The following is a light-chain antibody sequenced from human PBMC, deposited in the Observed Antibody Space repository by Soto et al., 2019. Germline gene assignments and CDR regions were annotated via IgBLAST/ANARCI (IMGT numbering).Light chain of an antibody. CDR3: CSYAGSNAL. CDR2: EVL. J-gene: IGLJ2*01. V-gene: IGLV2-23*02. CDR1: SSDVGNYNI. Sequence: QSALTQPASVSGSPGQSITISCTGTSSDVGNYNIVSWYQQVPGKAPKLIIYEVLQRPSGVSNRFSGSKSGNTASLTISGLQAEDEGDYYCCSYAGSNALFGGGTKLTVL.